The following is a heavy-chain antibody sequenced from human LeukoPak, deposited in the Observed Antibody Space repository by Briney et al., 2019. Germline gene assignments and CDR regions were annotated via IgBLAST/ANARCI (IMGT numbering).Heavy chain of an antibody. Sequence: SETLSLTCTVSGYSIRSGYYWGWIRQPPGKGLEWIGSIYHSGSTYYNPSLKSLVTISVDTSKNQFSLKLSSVTAADTAVYYCARDKVSGTEGAFDIWGQGTMVTVSS. CDR2: IYHSGST. D-gene: IGHD1-1*01. J-gene: IGHJ3*02. CDR3: ARDKVSGTEGAFDI. CDR1: GYSIRSGYY. V-gene: IGHV4-38-2*02.